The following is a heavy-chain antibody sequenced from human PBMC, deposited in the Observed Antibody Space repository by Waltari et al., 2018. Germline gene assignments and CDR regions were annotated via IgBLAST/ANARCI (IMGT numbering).Heavy chain of an antibody. V-gene: IGHV5-51*01. Sequence: EVQLVQSGAEVKKPGESLKISCKGSGYSFTSYWIGWVRQMPGKGLEWMGVIYPGDSDTRSRPSFQGQVTISADKSISTAYLQWSSLKASDTAMYYCARAPSIAAPAGSAFDIWGQGTMVTVSS. CDR2: IYPGDSDT. J-gene: IGHJ3*02. D-gene: IGHD6-6*01. CDR3: ARAPSIAAPAGSAFDI. CDR1: GYSFTSYW.